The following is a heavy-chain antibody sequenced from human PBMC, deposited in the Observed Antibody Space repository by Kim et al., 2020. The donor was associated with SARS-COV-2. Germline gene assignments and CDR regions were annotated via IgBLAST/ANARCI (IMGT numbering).Heavy chain of an antibody. CDR3: ARDFPLPHTAMGYY. J-gene: IGHJ4*02. CDR1: GFTVSSNY. D-gene: IGHD5-18*01. V-gene: IGHV3-66*01. CDR2: IYSGGST. Sequence: GGSLRLSCAASGFTVSSNYMSWVRQAPGKGLEWVSVIYSGGSTYYADSVKGRFTISRDNSKNTLYLQMNSLRAEDTAVYYCARDFPLPHTAMGYYWGQGTLVTVSS.